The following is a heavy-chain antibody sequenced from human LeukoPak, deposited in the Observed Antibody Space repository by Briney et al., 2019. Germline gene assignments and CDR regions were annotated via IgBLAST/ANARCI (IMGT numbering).Heavy chain of an antibody. D-gene: IGHD5-18*01. Sequence: PGGSLRLSCAASGFTFSNYWMSWVRQAPGKGLEWVANIKYDEVEKYHVDSVKGRFTISRDNAKKSLYLQMNSLRAEDTAVYYCARDTGALVTHFDYWGQVTLVTVSS. CDR2: IKYDEVEK. J-gene: IGHJ4*02. CDR1: GFTFSNYW. CDR3: ARDTGALVTHFDY. V-gene: IGHV3-7*03.